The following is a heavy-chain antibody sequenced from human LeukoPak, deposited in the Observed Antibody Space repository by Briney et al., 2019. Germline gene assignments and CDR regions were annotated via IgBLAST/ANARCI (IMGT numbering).Heavy chain of an antibody. Sequence: KPGGSLRLSCAASGFTFSDYYMSWIRQAPGKGLEWVSYISSSGSTIYYADSVKGRFTISRDNAKNSLYLQMNSLRAEDTAVYYCARFLGYSSNWLGLGDPYYFDYWGQGTLVTVSS. J-gene: IGHJ4*02. V-gene: IGHV3-11*01. CDR2: ISSSGSTI. CDR1: GFTFSDYY. CDR3: ARFLGYSSNWLGLGDPYYFDY. D-gene: IGHD6-13*01.